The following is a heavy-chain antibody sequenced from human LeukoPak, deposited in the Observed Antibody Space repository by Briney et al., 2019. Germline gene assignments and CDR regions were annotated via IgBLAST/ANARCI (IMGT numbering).Heavy chain of an antibody. V-gene: IGHV3-23*01. D-gene: IGHD3-10*01. CDR2: ILVNGGT. J-gene: IGHJ4*02. Sequence: GGSLRLSCIASGFTFSTYTMSWVRQAPGEGLKWVSGILVNGGTYYADSVKGRFTISRDSSKNTLYLQMNSLRADDTAVYYCAKDRIYADGLWDFDYWGQGTLVTVSS. CDR1: GFTFSTYT. CDR3: AKDRIYADGLWDFDY.